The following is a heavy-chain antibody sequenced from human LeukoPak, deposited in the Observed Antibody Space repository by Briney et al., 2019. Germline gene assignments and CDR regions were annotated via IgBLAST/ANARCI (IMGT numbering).Heavy chain of an antibody. V-gene: IGHV3-23*01. D-gene: IGHD1-26*01. J-gene: IGHJ4*02. Sequence: GGSLRLSCAASGFTFTNYAISWVRQAPGKGLEWVSAISNSGRTYYADSVKGRFTISRDNSKNTLHLQMNSLSAEDTAVYYCAKESPYAVGGTGRIYYFDYWAQGALVTASS. CDR1: GFTFTNYA. CDR3: AKESPYAVGGTGRIYYFDY. CDR2: ISNSGRT.